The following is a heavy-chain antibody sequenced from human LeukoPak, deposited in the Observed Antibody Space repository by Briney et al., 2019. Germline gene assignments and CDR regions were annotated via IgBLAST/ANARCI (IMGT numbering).Heavy chain of an antibody. CDR1: GFTFSKYG. Sequence: GSLRLSCAASGFTFSKYGMHWVRQAPGKGLEWVAVIWFDGINTNHADSVKGRFTVSRDNSKNTLFLQKNSLRAEDTAVYFCVRDYCSGGSCYESKWFDPWGQGTLVTVSS. V-gene: IGHV3-33*01. J-gene: IGHJ5*02. CDR3: VRDYCSGGSCYESKWFDP. D-gene: IGHD2-15*01. CDR2: IWFDGINT.